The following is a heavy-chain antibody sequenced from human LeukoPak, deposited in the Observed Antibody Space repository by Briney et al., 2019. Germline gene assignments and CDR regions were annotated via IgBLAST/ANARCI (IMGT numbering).Heavy chain of an antibody. Sequence: PSETLSLTCTVSGGSISSGSYYWSWIRQPAGKGLEWIGRIYTSGSTNYNPSLKSRVTISVDTSKNQFSLKLSSVTAADTAVYYCARDNRLLYDYWGQGTLVTVSS. V-gene: IGHV4-61*02. CDR3: ARDNRLLYDY. CDR2: IYTSGST. D-gene: IGHD2-21*02. J-gene: IGHJ4*02. CDR1: GGSISSGSYY.